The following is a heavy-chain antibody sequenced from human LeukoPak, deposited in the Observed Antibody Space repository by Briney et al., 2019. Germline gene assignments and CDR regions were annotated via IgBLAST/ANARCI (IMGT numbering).Heavy chain of an antibody. CDR2: ILYDGSNK. D-gene: IGHD3-22*01. CDR3: ARSYDSGAYYFDY. Sequence: PGRSLRLSCAASGFTFSSYGMHWVRQAPGKGLEWVAVILYDGSNKYYADSVKGRFTISRDNSKNTLYLQMNSPRAEDTAVYYCARSYDSGAYYFDYWGQGTLVTVSS. V-gene: IGHV3-33*01. CDR1: GFTFSSYG. J-gene: IGHJ4*02.